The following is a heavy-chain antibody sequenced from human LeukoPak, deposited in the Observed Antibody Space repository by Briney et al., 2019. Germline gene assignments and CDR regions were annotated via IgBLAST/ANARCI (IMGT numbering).Heavy chain of an antibody. Sequence: KHGESLKISCKGSGYSFTSYWIGWVRQMPGKGLEWMGIIYPGDSDTRYSPSFQGQVTISADKSISTAYLQWSSLKASDTAMCYCARHICSGGSCYGSDYWGQGTLVTVSS. V-gene: IGHV5-51*01. D-gene: IGHD2-15*01. J-gene: IGHJ4*02. CDR1: GYSFTSYW. CDR3: ARHICSGGSCYGSDY. CDR2: IYPGDSDT.